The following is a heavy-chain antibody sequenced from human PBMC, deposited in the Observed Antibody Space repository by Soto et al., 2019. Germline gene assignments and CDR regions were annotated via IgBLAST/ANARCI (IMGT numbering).Heavy chain of an antibody. J-gene: IGHJ4*02. V-gene: IGHV1-18*01. CDR3: ARGQTDYSDNSANYFLDY. Sequence: QVQLVQSGAEVKKPGASVKVSCKASGYTFITYGVSWVRQAPGQGLDWLGRISTYNGNTRYAERLQGRVTMTTDTTTNTAYMELRNLRSDDTAVYYCARGQTDYSDNSANYFLDYWGQGTLVTVSS. CDR2: ISTYNGNT. D-gene: IGHD3-22*01. CDR1: GYTFITYG.